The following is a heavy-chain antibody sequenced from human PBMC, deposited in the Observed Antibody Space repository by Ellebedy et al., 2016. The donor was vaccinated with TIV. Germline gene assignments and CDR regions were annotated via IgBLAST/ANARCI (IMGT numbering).Heavy chain of an antibody. J-gene: IGHJ6*02. Sequence: GESLKISCAASGFTFSSYAMHWVRQAPGKGLEYVSAISRNGGSTYYAHSVKGRFTIYRDNSKNTLYLQLGSLRAEDMAVYYCAGSRDGYNSYYYYRMVVWGQGTTVTVSS. CDR2: ISRNGGST. V-gene: IGHV3-64*01. CDR3: AGSRDGYNSYYYYRMVV. CDR1: GFTFSSYA. D-gene: IGHD5-24*01.